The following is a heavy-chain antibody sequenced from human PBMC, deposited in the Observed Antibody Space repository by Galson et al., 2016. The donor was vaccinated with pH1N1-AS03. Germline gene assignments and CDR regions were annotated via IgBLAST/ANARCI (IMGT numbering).Heavy chain of an antibody. V-gene: IGHV3-23*01. J-gene: IGHJ3*02. CDR2: INFSGGST. Sequence: SLRLSCAVSEFSLSTYGMYWVRQAPGKGLEWVSSINFSGGSTYYADSVKGRFTISRDNSKKTVYLQMRSLRGDDTAIYYCAKDVRRAAVVGSGALDMWGQGTMVTVSS. CDR3: AKDVRRAAVVGSGALDM. D-gene: IGHD6-19*01. CDR1: EFSLSTYG.